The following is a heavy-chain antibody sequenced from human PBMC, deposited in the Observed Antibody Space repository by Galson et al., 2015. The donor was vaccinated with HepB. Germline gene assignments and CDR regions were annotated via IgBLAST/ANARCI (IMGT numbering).Heavy chain of an antibody. CDR2: IKQDGSAK. V-gene: IGHV3-7*03. Sequence: SLRLSCAASGFTFSSYWMSWVRQAPGKGLEWVANIKQDGSAKYYVDSVKGRFTISRDNAKNSLYLQMNSLRAEDTAVYYCARDRRQYSISSYGMDVWGQGPTATVS. CDR1: GFTFSSYW. D-gene: IGHD6-13*01. CDR3: ARDRRQYSISSYGMDV. J-gene: IGHJ6*02.